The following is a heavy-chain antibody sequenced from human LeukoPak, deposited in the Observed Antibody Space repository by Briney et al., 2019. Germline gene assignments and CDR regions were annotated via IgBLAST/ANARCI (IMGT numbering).Heavy chain of an antibody. CDR2: IYYSGST. J-gene: IGHJ5*02. Sequence: SETLSLTCTVSGGSISSSSYYWSWIRQPPGKGLEWIGYIYYSGSTNYNPSLKSRVTISVDTSKNQFSLKLSSVTAADTAVYYCARVNTMVRGLFDPWGQGTLVTVSS. D-gene: IGHD3-10*01. CDR3: ARVNTMVRGLFDP. CDR1: GGSISSSSYY. V-gene: IGHV4-61*01.